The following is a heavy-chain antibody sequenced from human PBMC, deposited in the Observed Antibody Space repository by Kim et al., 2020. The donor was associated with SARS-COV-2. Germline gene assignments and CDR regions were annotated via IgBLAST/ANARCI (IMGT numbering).Heavy chain of an antibody. D-gene: IGHD3-10*01. CDR1: GFTFSSYA. V-gene: IGHV3-33*06. J-gene: IGHJ6*02. CDR3: AKDLMMLWCGSYGMDV. CDR2: IRYDGSNK. Sequence: GGSLRLSCAASGFTFSSYAMHWVRQAPGKGLEWVAVIRYDGSNKYYADSVKGRFTISRDNSKNTLYLQMNSLRAEDTAVYYCAKDLMMLWCGSYGMDVWGQGTTVTVSS.